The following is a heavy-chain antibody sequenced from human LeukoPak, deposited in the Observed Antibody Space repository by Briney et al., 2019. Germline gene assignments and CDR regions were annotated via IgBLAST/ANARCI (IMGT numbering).Heavy chain of an antibody. J-gene: IGHJ4*02. D-gene: IGHD3-22*01. CDR1: GGTFSSYA. V-gene: IGHV1-69*04. CDR2: IIPILGIA. CDR3: ARSSAMNYYDSSGYYSY. Sequence: SVKVSCKASGGTFSSYAISWVRQAPGQGLEWMGRIIPILGIANYAQKLQGRVTMTTDTSTSTAYMELRSLRSDDTAVYYCARSSAMNYYDSSGYYSYWGQGTLVTVSS.